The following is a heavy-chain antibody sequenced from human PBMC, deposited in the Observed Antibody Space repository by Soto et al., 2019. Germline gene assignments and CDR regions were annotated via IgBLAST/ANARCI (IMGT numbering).Heavy chain of an antibody. J-gene: IGHJ5*02. V-gene: IGHV3-23*01. CDR1: GFTFSIYA. CDR2: IRCSGGST. D-gene: IGHD2-2*01. Sequence: WGSLLISCASSGFTFSIYAMSWVRQAPGKGLEWVSAIRCSGGSTYYADSVKGRFTISIDNSKNTLYLQMNSLRAEDTAVYYCAKDLTVVVPAENWFDPWGQGTLVTVSS. CDR3: AKDLTVVVPAENWFDP.